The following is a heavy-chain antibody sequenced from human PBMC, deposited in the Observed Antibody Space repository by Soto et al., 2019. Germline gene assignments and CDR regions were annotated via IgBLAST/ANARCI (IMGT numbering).Heavy chain of an antibody. Sequence: GGSLRLSCAASGFTVSSNYMSWVRQAPGKGLEWVSVIYSGGSTYYADSVKGRFTISRHNSKNTLYLQMNSLRAEDTAVYYCARAGYCSSTSCATHAFDIWGQGTMVTVSS. V-gene: IGHV3-53*04. J-gene: IGHJ3*02. D-gene: IGHD2-2*01. CDR2: IYSGGST. CDR1: GFTVSSNY. CDR3: ARAGYCSSTSCATHAFDI.